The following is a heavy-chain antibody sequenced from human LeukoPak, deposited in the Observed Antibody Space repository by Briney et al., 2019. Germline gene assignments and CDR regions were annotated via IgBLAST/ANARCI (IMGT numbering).Heavy chain of an antibody. J-gene: IGHJ4*02. CDR1: GFTFSNYA. Sequence: PGGSLRHSCSASGFTFSNYAMHWVRQAPGKGLEYVSAISSNGGSTYYADSVKGRFTISRDNSKNTLYLQMGSLRPEDTAVYYCVKDVAVVTPLYYFDYWGQGTLVTVSS. D-gene: IGHD4-23*01. CDR2: ISSNGGST. CDR3: VKDVAVVTPLYYFDY. V-gene: IGHV3-64D*06.